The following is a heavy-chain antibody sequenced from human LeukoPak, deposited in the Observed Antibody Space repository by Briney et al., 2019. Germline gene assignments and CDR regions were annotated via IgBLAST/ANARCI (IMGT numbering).Heavy chain of an antibody. Sequence: PSETLSLTCTVSGGSISSYYWNWIRQPAGKGLEWIGRIYSSGSTNQNPSLKSRVTMSVDTSKNQFSLKLNSMTAADTAVYYCARDTSGHSSGRGVGHMDVWGKGTTVTVSS. CDR1: GGSISSYY. J-gene: IGHJ6*03. CDR2: IYSSGST. CDR3: ARDTSGHSSGRGVGHMDV. V-gene: IGHV4-4*07. D-gene: IGHD6-25*01.